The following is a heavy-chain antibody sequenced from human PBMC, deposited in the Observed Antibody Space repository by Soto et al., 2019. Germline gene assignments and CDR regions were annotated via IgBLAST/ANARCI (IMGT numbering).Heavy chain of an antibody. Sequence: SETLSLTCTVSGGSISSYYWSWIRQPPGKGLEWIGYIYYSGSTNYNPSLKSRVTISVDTSKNQFSLKLSSVTAADTAVYYCARADTGVTDYYYGMDVWGQGTTVTVSS. CDR2: IYYSGST. V-gene: IGHV4-59*01. CDR1: GGSISSYY. D-gene: IGHD3-10*01. CDR3: ARADTGVTDYYYGMDV. J-gene: IGHJ6*02.